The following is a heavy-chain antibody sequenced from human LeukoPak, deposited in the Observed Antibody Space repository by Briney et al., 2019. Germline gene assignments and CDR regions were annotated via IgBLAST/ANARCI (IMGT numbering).Heavy chain of an antibody. Sequence: ASXXVSCKASGYTFTSYDINWVRQATGQGLEWMGWMNPNSGKTGYAQKFQGRVTITRNTYISTDYMELSSLRSEDTAVYYCAREHSSSSGFDYWGQGTLVTVSS. J-gene: IGHJ4*02. V-gene: IGHV1-8*03. CDR3: AREHSSSSGFDY. CDR2: MNPNSGKT. CDR1: GYTFTSYD. D-gene: IGHD6-6*01.